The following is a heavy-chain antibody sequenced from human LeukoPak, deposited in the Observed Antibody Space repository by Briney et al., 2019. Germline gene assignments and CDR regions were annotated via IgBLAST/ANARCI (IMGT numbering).Heavy chain of an antibody. J-gene: IGHJ4*02. D-gene: IGHD2-15*01. CDR2: IRQDGSDK. CDR3: ARHSRGSPIDD. Sequence: GGSLRLSCAASGFAFNSYWMSWVRQAPEKGPEWLANIRQDGSDKQYVDSVKGRFTISRDNAKNSLYLQMNSLSAEDTAVYYCARHSRGSPIDDWGQGTLVTVSS. CDR1: GFAFNSYW. V-gene: IGHV3-7*01.